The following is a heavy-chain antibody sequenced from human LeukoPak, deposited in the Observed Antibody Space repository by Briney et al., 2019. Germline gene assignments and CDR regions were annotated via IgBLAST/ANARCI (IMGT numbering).Heavy chain of an antibody. D-gene: IGHD2-2*01. V-gene: IGHV1-18*01. CDR3: ARDCSSTSCYGFDP. Sequence: GAPVKVSCKASGYTFTSYGISWVRQAPGQGLEWMGWISAYNGNTNYAQKLQGRVTMTTDTSTSTAYMELRSLRSDDTAVYYCARDCSSTSCYGFDPWGQGTLVTVSS. CDR2: ISAYNGNT. J-gene: IGHJ5*02. CDR1: GYTFTSYG.